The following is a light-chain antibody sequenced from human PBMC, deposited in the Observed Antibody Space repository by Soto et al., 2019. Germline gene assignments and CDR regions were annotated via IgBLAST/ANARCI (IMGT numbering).Light chain of an antibody. V-gene: IGKV3-20*01. J-gene: IGKJ1*01. CDR2: GAS. CDR1: QSVSSSY. CDR3: QQYGSSRGT. Sequence: EMVLTQSPGTLSWSPGERATLSFRASQSVSSSYLAWYQQKPGQAPRLLIYGASSRATGIPDRFSGSGSGTDFTLTISRLEPEDFAVYYCQQYGSSRGTFGQGTKVDIK.